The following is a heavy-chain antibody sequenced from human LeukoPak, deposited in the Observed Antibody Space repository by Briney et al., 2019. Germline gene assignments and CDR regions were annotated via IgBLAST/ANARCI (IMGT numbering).Heavy chain of an antibody. Sequence: RAGRSLRLSCAASGFTFSSYAMSWVRQAPGKGLEWVSAISGSGGSTYYADSVKGRFTISRDNSKNTLYLQMNSLRAEGTAVYYCAKGGHHSGYEDWGQGTLVTVSS. V-gene: IGHV3-23*01. CDR3: AKGGHHSGYED. CDR2: ISGSGGST. CDR1: GFTFSSYA. D-gene: IGHD5-12*01. J-gene: IGHJ4*02.